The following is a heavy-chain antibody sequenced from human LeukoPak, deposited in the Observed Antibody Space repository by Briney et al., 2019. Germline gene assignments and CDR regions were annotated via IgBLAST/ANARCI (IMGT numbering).Heavy chain of an antibody. J-gene: IGHJ4*02. D-gene: IGHD6-13*01. V-gene: IGHV3-30*02. CDR2: IRYDGSNK. CDR1: GFTFSSYG. CDR3: AKDRVPGYSSSWSPY. Sequence: PGGSLRLSCAASGFTFSSYGMHWVRQAPGKGLEWVAFIRYDGSNKYYADSVKGRFTISRDNSKNTLYLQMNSLSAEDTAVYYCAKDRVPGYSSSWSPYWGQGTLVTVSS.